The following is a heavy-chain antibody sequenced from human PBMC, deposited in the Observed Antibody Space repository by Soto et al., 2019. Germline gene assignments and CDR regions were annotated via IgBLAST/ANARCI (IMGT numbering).Heavy chain of an antibody. D-gene: IGHD3-10*01. Sequence: SETLSLTCTVSGGSISSYYWSWIRQPPGKGLEWIGYIYYSGSTNYNPSLKSRVTISVDTSKNQFSLKLSSVTAADTAVYYCARASVVRGVPKGMDVWGQGTTVTVSS. V-gene: IGHV4-59*01. J-gene: IGHJ6*02. CDR2: IYYSGST. CDR3: ARASVVRGVPKGMDV. CDR1: GGSISSYY.